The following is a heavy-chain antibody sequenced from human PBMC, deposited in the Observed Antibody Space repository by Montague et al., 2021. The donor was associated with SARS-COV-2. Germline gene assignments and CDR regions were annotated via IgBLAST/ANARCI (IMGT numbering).Heavy chain of an antibody. J-gene: IGHJ3*02. D-gene: IGHD3-9*01. Sequence: SETLSLTCTVSGGSISSCYWSWIRQPPGKGLEWIWYIYYSGSTNXXPSLKSRVTISVDTSKNQFSLKLSSVTAADTAVYYCARTYYDILTGYYNRGACDIWGQGTLVTVSS. V-gene: IGHV4-59*12. CDR1: GGSISSCY. CDR3: ARTYYDILTGYYNRGACDI. CDR2: IYYSGST.